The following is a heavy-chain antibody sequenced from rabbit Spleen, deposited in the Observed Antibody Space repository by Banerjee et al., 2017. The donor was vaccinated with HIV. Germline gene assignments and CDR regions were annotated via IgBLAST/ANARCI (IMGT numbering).Heavy chain of an antibody. Sequence: QSLEESGGDLVKPGASLTLTRTASGFSFSSGYYMCWVRQAPGKGLEWIACIYTGSSDNTFYASWAKGRFTISKTSSTTVTLQMTSLTAADTATYFCARDSGSSFSSYGMDLWGQGTLVTVS. CDR1: GFSFSSGYY. CDR2: IYTGSSDNT. D-gene: IGHD8-1*01. CDR3: ARDSGSSFSSYGMDL. J-gene: IGHJ6*01. V-gene: IGHV1S40*01.